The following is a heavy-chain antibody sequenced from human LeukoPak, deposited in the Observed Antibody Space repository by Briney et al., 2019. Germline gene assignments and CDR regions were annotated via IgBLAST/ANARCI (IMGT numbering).Heavy chain of an antibody. CDR1: AYTFTGYY. Sequence: ASVKVSCKASAYTFTGYYMHWVRQAPGQGLEWMGWIYPNSGGTNYAQKFQGRATMTRDTSISTAYMELSRLRSDDTAVYYCARSEQFPYYMDVWGKGTTVTVSS. CDR2: IYPNSGGT. D-gene: IGHD6-19*01. CDR3: ARSEQFPYYMDV. V-gene: IGHV1-2*02. J-gene: IGHJ6*03.